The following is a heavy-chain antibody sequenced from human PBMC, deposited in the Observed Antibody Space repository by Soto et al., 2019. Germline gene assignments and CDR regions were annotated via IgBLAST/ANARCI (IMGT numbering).Heavy chain of an antibody. V-gene: IGHV1-69*01. CDR2: IITLFGTS. Sequence: VQLMQSGAEVKKPGSSVKASCKASGGTFSSHSINWVRQAPGQGLEWMGGIITLFGTSNYAQNFQGRVTITADQSTSTAYMELNSLTSDDTAVYYCAREVGYGDFSAALLDWGQGTLVTVSS. J-gene: IGHJ4*02. CDR3: AREVGYGDFSAALLD. D-gene: IGHD2-21*02. CDR1: GGTFSSHS.